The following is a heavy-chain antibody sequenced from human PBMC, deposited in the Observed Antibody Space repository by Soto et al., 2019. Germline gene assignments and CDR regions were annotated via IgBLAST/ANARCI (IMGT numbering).Heavy chain of an antibody. CDR3: AKGYCSGGSCPLDY. J-gene: IGHJ4*02. CDR1: GFTFSSYA. D-gene: IGHD2-15*01. CDR2: ISGSGGST. V-gene: IGHV3-23*01. Sequence: EVQLLESGGGLVQPGGSLRLSCAASGFTFSSYAMSWVRRAPGKGLEWVSAISGSGGSTYYADSVKGRFTISRDNSKNTLYLQMNSLRAEDTAVYYCAKGYCSGGSCPLDYWGQGTLVTVSS.